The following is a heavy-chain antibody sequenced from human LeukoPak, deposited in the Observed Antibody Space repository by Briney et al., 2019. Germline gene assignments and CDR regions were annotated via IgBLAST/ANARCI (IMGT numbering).Heavy chain of an antibody. J-gene: IGHJ4*02. CDR1: GFSFSDSG. CDR2: LWSDERIK. D-gene: IGHD2-15*01. V-gene: IGHV3-33*08. CDR3: ATGGPDGAYSYFHH. Sequence: PGRSLRLSCEASGFSFSDSGMHWVRQAPGKGLEWVAVLWSDERIKYYADPVKGRFTISRDNSKKTVWLQMDSLTVEDTALYYCATGGPDGAYSYFHHWGQGTLVIVSS.